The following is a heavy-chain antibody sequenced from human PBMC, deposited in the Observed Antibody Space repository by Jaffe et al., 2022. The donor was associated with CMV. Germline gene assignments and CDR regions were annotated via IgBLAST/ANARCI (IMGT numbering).Heavy chain of an antibody. CDR1: GYTFTSYG. V-gene: IGHV1-18*01. J-gene: IGHJ5*02. Sequence: QVQLVQSGAEVKKPGASVKVSCKASGYTFTSYGISWVRQAPGQGLEWMGWISAYNGNTNYAQKLQGRVTMTTDTSTSTAYMELRSLRSDDTAVYYCARSKFSWYSSSSGWFDPWGQGTLVTVSS. CDR3: ARSKFSWYSSSSGWFDP. D-gene: IGHD6-6*01. CDR2: ISAYNGNT.